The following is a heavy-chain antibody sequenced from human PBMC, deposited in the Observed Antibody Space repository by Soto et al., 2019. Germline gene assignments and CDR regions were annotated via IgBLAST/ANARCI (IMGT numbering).Heavy chain of an antibody. CDR3: AREIRSGYYKYWYFDL. D-gene: IGHD3-3*01. CDR2: INPDSGGA. J-gene: IGHJ2*01. Sequence: GASVKVSCKASGYTFTIYYMHWVRQAPGQGLEWMGWINPDSGGAKYAQKFQGGVTMTRDTSISTVYMELSRLRSDDTAVYYCAREIRSGYYKYWYFDLWGRGTLVTVSS. CDR1: GYTFTIYY. V-gene: IGHV1-2*02.